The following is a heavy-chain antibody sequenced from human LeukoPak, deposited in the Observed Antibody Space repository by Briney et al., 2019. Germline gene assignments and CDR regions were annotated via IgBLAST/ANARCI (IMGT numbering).Heavy chain of an antibody. V-gene: IGHV1-69*05. Sequence: SVKVSCKASGGSFNAYAISWVRQAPGQGLEWMGGIIPIFGTSSYAQKLQGRVTISTDESTSTAYMEVSSLRSEDTAIYYCARGLDASMETAYDYWGQGTLVTVSS. CDR2: IIPIFGTS. CDR1: GGSFNAYA. D-gene: IGHD5-18*01. CDR3: ARGLDASMETAYDY. J-gene: IGHJ4*02.